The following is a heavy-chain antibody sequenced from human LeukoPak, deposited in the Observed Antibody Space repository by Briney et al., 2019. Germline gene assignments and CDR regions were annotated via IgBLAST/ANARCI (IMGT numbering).Heavy chain of an antibody. Sequence: PGGSLRLSCAASGFTFSDYYMSWIRQAPGKELEWVSYISSSGSTIYYADSVKGRFTISRDNAKNSLYLQMNSLRAEDTAVYYCTKDRTVGASYWYFDLWGRGTLVTVSS. CDR3: TKDRTVGASYWYFDL. J-gene: IGHJ2*01. CDR2: ISSSGSTI. V-gene: IGHV3-11*01. CDR1: GFTFSDYY. D-gene: IGHD1-26*01.